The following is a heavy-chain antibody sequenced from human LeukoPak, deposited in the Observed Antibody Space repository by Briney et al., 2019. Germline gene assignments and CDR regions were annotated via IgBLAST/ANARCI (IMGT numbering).Heavy chain of an antibody. V-gene: IGHV3-43*02. Sequence: GESLSLSCATSGVTFDGYSMRWIRQAPGKGLEWVAVINANGGTTFYANSVKRRFTISRDNSKNSLCLQMNSLRPEDTALYYSAKDLSGDGYNWGIFEYWGEGNMGTVSP. CDR3: AKDLSGDGYNWGIFEY. CDR1: GVTFDGYS. CDR2: INANGGTT. D-gene: IGHD5-24*01. J-gene: IGHJ4*02.